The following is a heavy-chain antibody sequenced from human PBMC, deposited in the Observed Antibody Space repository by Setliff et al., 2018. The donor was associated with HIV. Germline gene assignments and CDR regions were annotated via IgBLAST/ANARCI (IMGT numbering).Heavy chain of an antibody. V-gene: IGHV4-34*01. J-gene: IGHJ4*02. D-gene: IGHD3-3*01. CDR3: ARVPFTTGFDS. CDR2: IYHSGDT. Sequence: SETLSLTCAVYGGSLSDYYWSWIRQPPGKGLEWIVNIYHSGDTHYNPSLKSRVTISVDTPKNQFSLKLSSVTAADTAVYYCARVPFTTGFDSWGQGTLVTVSS. CDR1: GGSLSDYY.